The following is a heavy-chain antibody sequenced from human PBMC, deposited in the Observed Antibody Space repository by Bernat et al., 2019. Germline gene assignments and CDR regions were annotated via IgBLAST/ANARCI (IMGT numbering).Heavy chain of an antibody. CDR3: AKDRIAVAVMGCLQH. V-gene: IGHV3-30*18. CDR1: GFTFSSYG. Sequence: QVQLVESGGGVVQPGRSLRLSCAASGFTFSSYGMHWVRQAPGKGLEWVAVISNDGSNKYYADSVKGRFTISRDNSKNTLYLQMNSLRAEDTAVYYCAKDRIAVAVMGCLQHWGQGTLVTVSS. D-gene: IGHD6-19*01. J-gene: IGHJ1*01. CDR2: ISNDGSNK.